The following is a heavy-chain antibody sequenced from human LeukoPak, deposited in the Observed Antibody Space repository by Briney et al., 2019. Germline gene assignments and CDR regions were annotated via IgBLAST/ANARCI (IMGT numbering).Heavy chain of an antibody. CDR1: GFTFSSYG. V-gene: IGHV3-30*02. CDR3: AKDLLDLLGY. Sequence: PPGGSLRLSCAASGFTFSSYGMHWVRQAPGKGLEWEAFIRYDGSNKYCADSVKGRFTISRDNSKNTLYLQMNSLRAEDTAVYYCAKDLLDLLGYWGQGTLVTVSS. J-gene: IGHJ4*02. D-gene: IGHD3/OR15-3a*01. CDR2: IRYDGSNK.